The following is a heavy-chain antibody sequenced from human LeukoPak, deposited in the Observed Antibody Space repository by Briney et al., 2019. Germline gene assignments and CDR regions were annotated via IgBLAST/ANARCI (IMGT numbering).Heavy chain of an antibody. Sequence: ASVKVSCKASGYTFTSYYMHWLRQAPAQGLEWMGWINPNSGDTNYAQEFQGRVTMTRDTSISTAYMELTSLSSDDTAVYYCARSPYYYMDVWGRGTTVIVSS. J-gene: IGHJ6*03. V-gene: IGHV1-2*02. CDR2: INPNSGDT. CDR3: ARSPYYYMDV. CDR1: GYTFTSYY.